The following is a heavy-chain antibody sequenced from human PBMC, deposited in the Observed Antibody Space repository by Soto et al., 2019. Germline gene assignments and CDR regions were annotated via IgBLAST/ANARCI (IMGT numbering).Heavy chain of an antibody. V-gene: IGHV3-15*01. CDR1: GFTFSNAW. J-gene: IGHJ6*02. CDR3: STTSYSSGGSCFAADYDYYGMDV. Sequence: EVQLVESGGGLVKPGGSLRLSCAASGFTFSNAWMSWVRQAPGKGLEWVGRIRRKTDGGTTDYASPVKGRFTISRDDSKNTLYLQMNSLKTEDTAVYYCSTTSYSSGGSCFAADYDYYGMDVWGQGTTVTVSS. CDR2: IRRKTDGGTT. D-gene: IGHD2-15*01.